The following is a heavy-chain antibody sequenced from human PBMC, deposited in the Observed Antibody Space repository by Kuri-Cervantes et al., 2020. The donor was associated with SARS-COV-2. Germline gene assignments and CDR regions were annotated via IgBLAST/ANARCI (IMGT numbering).Heavy chain of an antibody. Sequence: SQTLSLTCAISGVRVSSNSAAWNWIRQSPSRGLEWLGRTYFRSKWYTDYAVSVKSRITINPDTSKNQFSLQLNSVTPEDTAVYYCARSERHRVAVAGTSDNWFDPWGQGTLVTVSS. CDR1: GVRVSSNSAA. J-gene: IGHJ5*02. V-gene: IGHV6-1*01. D-gene: IGHD6-19*01. CDR3: ARSERHRVAVAGTSDNWFDP. CDR2: TYFRSKWYT.